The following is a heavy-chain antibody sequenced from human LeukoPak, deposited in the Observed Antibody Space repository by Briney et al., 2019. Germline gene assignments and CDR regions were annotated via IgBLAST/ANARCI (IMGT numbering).Heavy chain of an antibody. V-gene: IGHV4-34*01. CDR3: ARGGDIAARNFDY. Sequence: SETLSLTCAVYGGSFSGYYWSWIRQPPGKGLEGIGEINHSGSTNYNPSLKSRVTISVDTSKNQFSLKLSSVTAADTAVYYCARGGDIAARNFDYWGQGTLVTVSS. CDR1: GGSFSGYY. D-gene: IGHD6-6*01. J-gene: IGHJ4*02. CDR2: INHSGST.